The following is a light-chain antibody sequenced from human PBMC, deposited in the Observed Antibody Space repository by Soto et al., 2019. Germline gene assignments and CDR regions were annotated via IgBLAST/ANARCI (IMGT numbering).Light chain of an antibody. J-gene: IGKJ4*01. CDR1: QDINNR. Sequence: DIHMTQSPSSLSASVGDRVIITCRASQDINNRLGWYQQKPEKARKSLIYRASNLQSGVPSRFIGSESVTEFTLTINNLQPEDFATYYCQQYEDYPLTVGGGNRVHIK. V-gene: IGKV1D-16*01. CDR3: QQYEDYPLT. CDR2: RAS.